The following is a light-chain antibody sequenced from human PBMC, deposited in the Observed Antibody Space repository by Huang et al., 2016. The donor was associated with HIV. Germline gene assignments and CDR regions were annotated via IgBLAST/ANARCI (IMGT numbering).Light chain of an antibody. J-gene: IGKJ1*01. Sequence: DIIMTQSPDSLAVSLGERATLNCRSSQSVYSSSTSKDYMAWFQQKPGQHPRLLLVWASTREAGVPDRFSGSGSGTHFTLTIANLEAEDAAIYYCQQYYSSPQTFGQGTRVEVK. CDR3: QQYYSSPQT. V-gene: IGKV4-1*01. CDR1: QSVYSSSTSKDY. CDR2: WAS.